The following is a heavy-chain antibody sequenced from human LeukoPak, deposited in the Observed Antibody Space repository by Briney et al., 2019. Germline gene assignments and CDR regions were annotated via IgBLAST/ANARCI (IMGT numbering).Heavy chain of an antibody. CDR2: IKEDGSEK. Sequence: GGSLRLSCEASGFTFSSYAMHWVRQVPGKGLEWVANIKEDGSEKYYVDSVKGRFTISRDNAKNSLYLQMNSLRVEDTAIYYCASNLASSFHIWGQGKMVIVSS. V-gene: IGHV3-7*01. CDR1: GFTFSSYA. CDR3: ASNLASSFHI. J-gene: IGHJ3*02. D-gene: IGHD3-10*01.